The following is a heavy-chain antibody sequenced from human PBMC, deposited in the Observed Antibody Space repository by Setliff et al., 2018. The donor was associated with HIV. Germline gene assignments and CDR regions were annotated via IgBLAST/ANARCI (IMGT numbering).Heavy chain of an antibody. Sequence: PSETLSLTCTVSGGSISSGSNYWSWIRQPAGKGLEWIGHIYTSGSTNHNTSLKSRVTISIDTSKNQFSLKLSSVTAANTAVYYCARRKSGSYFDAFDIWGQGTMVTVSS. CDR3: ARRKSGSYFDAFDI. V-gene: IGHV4-61*09. CDR1: GGSISSGSNY. J-gene: IGHJ3*02. D-gene: IGHD1-26*01. CDR2: IYTSGST.